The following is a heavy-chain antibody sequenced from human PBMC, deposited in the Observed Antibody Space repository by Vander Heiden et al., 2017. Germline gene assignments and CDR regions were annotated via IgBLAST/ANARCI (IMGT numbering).Heavy chain of an antibody. D-gene: IGHD2-2*01. Sequence: QLQLQESGPGLVKPSETLSLTCPVSDGPISSYFWSWIRQPPGKGLEWSGYIDNSGSTDYNPSLKSRVTISRDTSKNQVSLKLNAVTAADTAVYYCVRDRFVAVPTAAQHYYGMDVWGQGTTVTVSS. V-gene: IGHV4-59*01. CDR1: DGPISSYF. CDR2: IDNSGST. J-gene: IGHJ6*02. CDR3: VRDRFVAVPTAAQHYYGMDV.